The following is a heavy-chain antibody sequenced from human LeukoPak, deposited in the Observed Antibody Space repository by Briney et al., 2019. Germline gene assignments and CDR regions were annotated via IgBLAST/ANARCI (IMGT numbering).Heavy chain of an antibody. D-gene: IGHD3-16*01. CDR2: ISGSPDTT. CDR1: GFTFSSYA. V-gene: IGHV3-23*01. CDR3: AKRIGGVNSFDH. J-gene: IGHJ4*02. Sequence: GGSLRLSCAGSGFTFSSYAMSWVRQAPGKGLEWVSVISGSPDTTYYADSVKGRFIISRDNSKNTLYLQMNSLRAEDTAVYYCAKRIGGVNSFDHWGQGTLVTVSS.